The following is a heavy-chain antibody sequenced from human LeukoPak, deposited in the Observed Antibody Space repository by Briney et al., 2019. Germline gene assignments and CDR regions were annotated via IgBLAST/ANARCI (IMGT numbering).Heavy chain of an antibody. D-gene: IGHD4-17*01. CDR1: GFTFSSYA. V-gene: IGHV3-23*01. J-gene: IGHJ4*02. CDR2: ISSSAGNT. Sequence: PGGSLRLSCAASGFTFSSYAISWVRQAPGKGLEWVSGISSSAGNTNYADSVKVRFTISRDNSKNTLYLQMNSLRVEDTAVYYCAKAQLRVTTGIDNWGQGTLVTVSS. CDR3: AKAQLRVTTGIDN.